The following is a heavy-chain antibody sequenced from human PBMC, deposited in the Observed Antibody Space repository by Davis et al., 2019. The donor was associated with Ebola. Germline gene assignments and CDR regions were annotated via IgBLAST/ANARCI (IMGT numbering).Heavy chain of an antibody. CDR1: GFTFSSYA. CDR2: ISYDGSNK. CDR3: ASRFAVTPIFYYGMDV. Sequence: PGGSLRLSCAASGFTFSSYAMHWVRQAPGKGLEWVAVISYDGSNKYYADSVKGRFTISRDNSKNTLYLQMNSLRAEDTAVYYCASRFAVTPIFYYGMDVWGQGTTVTVSS. D-gene: IGHD4-23*01. V-gene: IGHV3-30-3*01. J-gene: IGHJ6*02.